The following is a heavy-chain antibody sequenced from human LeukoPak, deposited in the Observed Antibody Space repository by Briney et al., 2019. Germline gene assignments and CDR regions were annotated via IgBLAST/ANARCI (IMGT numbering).Heavy chain of an antibody. D-gene: IGHD3-9*01. J-gene: IGHJ4*02. CDR3: AKASEADFDWLFHFDY. CDR1: GFTFSSYA. CDR2: ISGSGGST. V-gene: IGHV3-23*01. Sequence: PGGSLRLSCAASGFTFSSYAMSWVRQAPGKGLEWVSAISGSGGSTYYADSVKGRFTISRDNSKNTLYLQMNSLRAEDTAVYYCAKASEADFDWLFHFDYWGQGTLVTVSS.